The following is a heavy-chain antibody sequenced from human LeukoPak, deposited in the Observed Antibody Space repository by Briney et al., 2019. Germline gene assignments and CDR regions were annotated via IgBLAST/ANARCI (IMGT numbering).Heavy chain of an antibody. CDR2: ISSRGSTI. Sequence: GGSLRLSWAVSGFTFSDYYMRWIRQAPEEGRGWVAYISSRGSTIYYADSVKGRFTISRDNAKNSLYLQMNSLRAEDTAVYCCARGRGSYLGYYYYGMDVWGQGTTVTVSS. D-gene: IGHD1-26*01. CDR1: GFTFSDYY. J-gene: IGHJ6*02. V-gene: IGHV3-11*01. CDR3: ARGRGSYLGYYYYGMDV.